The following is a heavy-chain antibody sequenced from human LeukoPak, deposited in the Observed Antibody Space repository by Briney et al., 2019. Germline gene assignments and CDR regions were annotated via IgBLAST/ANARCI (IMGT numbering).Heavy chain of an antibody. V-gene: IGHV4-4*07. Sequence: SETLSLTCTVSGGSISSYYWSWIRQPAGKGPEWIGRIYTSGSTNYNPSLKSRVTMSVDTSKNQFSLKLSSVTAADTAVYYCARDNAVVVVPAAIRSWYFDLWGRGTLVTVSS. CDR1: GGSISSYY. CDR3: ARDNAVVVVPAAIRSWYFDL. CDR2: IYTSGST. D-gene: IGHD2-2*02. J-gene: IGHJ2*01.